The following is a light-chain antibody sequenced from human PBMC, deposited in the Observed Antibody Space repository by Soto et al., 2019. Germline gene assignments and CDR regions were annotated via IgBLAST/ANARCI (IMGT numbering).Light chain of an antibody. J-gene: IGLJ1*01. V-gene: IGLV2-23*02. Sequence: QSALTQPASVSGSPGQSITIPCTGTSGDVGGYNLVSWYQQHPGKAPKLMIYEVTERTSVVSNRFSGSKSGNTAYLTISGLKPDDEADYYCCSYAGNSEVFGTGTKLTVL. CDR1: SGDVGGYNL. CDR2: EVT. CDR3: CSYAGNSEV.